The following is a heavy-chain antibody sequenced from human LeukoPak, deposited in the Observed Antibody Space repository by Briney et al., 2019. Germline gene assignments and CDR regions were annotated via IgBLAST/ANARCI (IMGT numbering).Heavy chain of an antibody. J-gene: IGHJ6*02. V-gene: IGHV1-69*04. Sequence: GSSVKVSCKASGGTFSSYAISWVRQAPGQGLEWMGRIIPILGIANYAQKFQGRVTITADKSTSTAYMELSSLRSEDTAVYYCARVPDPRMGGYYYYYGMDVWGQGTTVTVSS. CDR3: ARVPDPRMGGYYYYYGMDV. D-gene: IGHD1-26*01. CDR2: IIPILGIA. CDR1: GGTFSSYA.